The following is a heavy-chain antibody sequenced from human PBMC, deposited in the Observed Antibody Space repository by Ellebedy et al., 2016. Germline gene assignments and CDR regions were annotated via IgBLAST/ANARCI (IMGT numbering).Heavy chain of an antibody. CDR3: ARDRIAAAGTVNDY. CDR1: GYTFTDYY. CDR2: VNPNSGGT. Sequence: ASVKVSCXVSGYTFTDYYIHWVRQAPGQGLEWMGWVNPNSGGTTYAQKFEGRVTMTRDTSISTAYMELSSLRSDDTAVYYCARDRIAAAGTVNDYWGQGTLVTVSS. V-gene: IGHV1-2*02. J-gene: IGHJ4*02. D-gene: IGHD6-13*01.